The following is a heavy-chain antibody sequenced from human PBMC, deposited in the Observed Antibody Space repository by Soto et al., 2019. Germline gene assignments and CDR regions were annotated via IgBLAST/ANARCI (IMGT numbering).Heavy chain of an antibody. V-gene: IGHV4-38-2*02. Sequence: SETLSLTCAVSAYSISDCYYWGWIGQPPGKGLECILSMYHSGSTYYNPSLKSRVIISVDTSKNQFSLKLTSVTAADTAVYYCARDHPGTDYYDSGGHILGYHFDHWGQATLVTVSS. J-gene: IGHJ4*02. CDR2: MYHSGST. CDR1: AYSISDCYY. CDR3: ARDHPGTDYYDSGGHILGYHFDH. D-gene: IGHD3-22*01.